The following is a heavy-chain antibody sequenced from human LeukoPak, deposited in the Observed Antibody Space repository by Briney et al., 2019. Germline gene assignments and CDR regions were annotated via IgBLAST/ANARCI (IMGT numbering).Heavy chain of an antibody. J-gene: IGHJ4*02. CDR1: GFTFSSYE. CDR2: ISNSGSTI. CDR3: ARKYCSSTSCLFDY. D-gene: IGHD2-2*01. V-gene: IGHV3-48*03. Sequence: GGSLRLSCAASGFTFSSYEMNWVRQAPGKGLEWVSYISNSGSTIDYADSVKGRFTISRDNAKNSLYLQMNSLRAEDTAVYYCARKYCSSTSCLFDYWGQGTLVTVSS.